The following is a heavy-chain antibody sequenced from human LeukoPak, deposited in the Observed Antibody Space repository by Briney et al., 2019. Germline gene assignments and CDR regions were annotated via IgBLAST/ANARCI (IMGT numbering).Heavy chain of an antibody. D-gene: IGHD6-13*01. Sequence: GGSLRLSCAASGFIFSSAWMSWVRQAPGKGLEWVAFIRYDGSNKYYADSVKGRFTISRDNSKNTLYLQMNSLRAEDTAVYYCAGGSIAEEDAFDIWGQGTMVTVSS. V-gene: IGHV3-30*02. CDR2: IRYDGSNK. CDR1: GFIFSSAW. CDR3: AGGSIAEEDAFDI. J-gene: IGHJ3*02.